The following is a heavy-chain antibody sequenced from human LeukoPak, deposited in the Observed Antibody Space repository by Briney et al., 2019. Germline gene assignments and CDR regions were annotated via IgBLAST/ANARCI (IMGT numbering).Heavy chain of an antibody. D-gene: IGHD3-10*01. CDR2: IKQDGSEK. V-gene: IGHV3-7*01. CDR1: GFTFSSYW. CDR3: ARKVREQITMVRGVIFDY. Sequence: GGSLRLSCAASGFTFSSYWMSWVRQAPGKGLEWVANIKQDGSEKYYVDSVKGRFTISRDNAKNSLYLQMNSLRAEDTAVYYCARKVREQITMVRGVIFDYWGQGTLVTVSS. J-gene: IGHJ4*02.